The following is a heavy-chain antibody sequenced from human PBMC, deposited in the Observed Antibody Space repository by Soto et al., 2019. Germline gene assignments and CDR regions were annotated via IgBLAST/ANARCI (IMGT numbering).Heavy chain of an antibody. V-gene: IGHV5-51*01. CDR3: VRRHYTSAGNTDY. J-gene: IGHJ4*02. D-gene: IGHD6-19*01. CDR1: GYSFTNYW. CDR2: IYPGDSET. Sequence: PGESLKISCKGSGYSFTNYWIGWVRQMPGKGLEWMGIIYPGDSETRYSPSFEGQVTISADKSITSAYLQWSSLKASDTAIYYCVRRHYTSAGNTDYWGQGTLVTVSS.